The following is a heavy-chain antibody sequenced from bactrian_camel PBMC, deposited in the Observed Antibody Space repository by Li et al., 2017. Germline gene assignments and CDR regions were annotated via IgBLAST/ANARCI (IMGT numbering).Heavy chain of an antibody. J-gene: IGHJ4*01. D-gene: IGHD2*01. V-gene: IGHV3S53*01. Sequence: HVQLVESGGGSVQAGGSLKLSCAGSGNRYSVLCMGWFRQAPGREREEVAIIDSAGTTRYTGSVKGRFTISKDNAKNTLYLQMNSLKPEDTAMYYCAADQGYCSGGYPYWGQGTQVTVS. CDR2: IDSAGTT. CDR3: AADQGYCSGGYPY. CDR1: GNRYSVLC.